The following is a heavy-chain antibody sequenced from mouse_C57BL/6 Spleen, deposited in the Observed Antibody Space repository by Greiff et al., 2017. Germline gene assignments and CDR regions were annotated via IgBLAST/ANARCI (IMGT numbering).Heavy chain of an antibody. CDR1: GYTFTSYW. D-gene: IGHD2-3*01. CDR3: ASVGFDEGEGY. V-gene: IGHV1-53*01. J-gene: IGHJ2*01. Sequence: QVQLQQPGTELVKPGASVKLSCKASGYTFTSYWMHWVKQRPGQGLEWIGNINPSDSGTNYNEKFKGKATLTVDKSSSPAYMQLRSLTSEDVAVYSSASVGFDEGEGYWGQGTTRTVSS. CDR2: INPSDSGT.